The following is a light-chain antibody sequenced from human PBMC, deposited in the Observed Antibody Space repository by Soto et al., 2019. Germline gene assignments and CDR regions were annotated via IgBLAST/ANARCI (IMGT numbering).Light chain of an antibody. V-gene: IGKV1-39*01. CDR3: QQSYTIPYT. Sequence: DIQMTQSPSSLPASVGDRVTLTCRASQSISTYLNWYQKKPRKAPKLLIYAASSLQSGGPSRLSGRGSGPDFALTTSSLQPEGVAPYYCQQSYTIPYTFGQGTKLEIK. CDR2: AAS. CDR1: QSISTY. J-gene: IGKJ2*01.